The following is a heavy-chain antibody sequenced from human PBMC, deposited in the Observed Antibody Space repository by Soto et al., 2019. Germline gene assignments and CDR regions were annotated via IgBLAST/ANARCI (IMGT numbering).Heavy chain of an antibody. CDR2: TVTTGGTA. D-gene: IGHD6-19*01. V-gene: IGHV3-23*01. J-gene: IGHJ5*02. CDR3: AKCTNEEGVHSSGWCNWLDP. Sequence: EVQLFESGGGLVQPGGSLRLSCAASGFSLSNSAMTWVRQAPGKGLQWLSATVTTGGTAFADSVKGRFSVSRDISKNTIYLQMNSLRVEDTAVYYCAKCTNEEGVHSSGWCNWLDPWGQGSLVTVSS. CDR1: GFSLSNSA.